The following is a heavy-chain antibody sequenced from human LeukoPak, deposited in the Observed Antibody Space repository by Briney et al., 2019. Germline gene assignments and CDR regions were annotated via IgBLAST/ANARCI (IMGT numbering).Heavy chain of an antibody. V-gene: IGHV3-53*01. CDR1: GFTVSSNY. J-gene: IGHJ4*02. CDR2: IYSGGST. CDR3: ARGICSGGSCYNFDY. D-gene: IGHD2-15*01. Sequence: GGSLRLSCAASGFTVSSNYMSWVRQAPGKGLEWVSDIYSGGSTYYADSVKGRFTISRDNSKNTLYLQMNSLRAEDTAVYYCARGICSGGSCYNFDYWGQGTLVTVSS.